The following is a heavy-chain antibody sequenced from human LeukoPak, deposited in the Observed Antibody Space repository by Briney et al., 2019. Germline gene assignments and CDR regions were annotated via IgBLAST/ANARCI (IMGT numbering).Heavy chain of an antibody. J-gene: IGHJ4*02. D-gene: IGHD5-18*01. CDR2: IYYSGST. Sequence: SETLSLTCTVCGGSISSSSYYWGWIRQPPGKGLEWIGSIYYSGSTYYNPSLKSRVTISVDTSKNQFSLKLSSVTAADTAVYYCARQDTAMVTFWGQGTLVTVSS. CDR3: ARQDTAMVTF. V-gene: IGHV4-39*01. CDR1: GGSISSSSYY.